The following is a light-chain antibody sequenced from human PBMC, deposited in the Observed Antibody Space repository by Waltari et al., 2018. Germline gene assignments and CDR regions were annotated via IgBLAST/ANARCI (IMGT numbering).Light chain of an antibody. CDR2: RNN. J-gene: IGLJ1*01. V-gene: IGLV1-47*01. CDR3: ASWDDSHYV. Sequence: QSVLTQPPSASETPGQRVTISCSGSNANLGSNYLYWYQQLPGTAPKLPIYRNNQRPSGVPDPFSASKSGTSASLAIDGLRSEDEAIYYCASWDDSHYVFGPGTQVTVL. CDR1: NANLGSNY.